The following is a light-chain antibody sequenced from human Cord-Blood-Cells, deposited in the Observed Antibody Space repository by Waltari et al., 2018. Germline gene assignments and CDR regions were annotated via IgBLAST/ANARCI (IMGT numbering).Light chain of an antibody. J-gene: IGLJ1*01. V-gene: IGLV3-1*01. CDR2: QDS. Sequence: SYELTQPPSVSVSPGQTASITCSGDKLGDKYACWYQQKPGQSPVLVIYQDSKRPSGIPERFSGSNSGTTATLTISGTQAMDEADYYCQAWDSSTYVSGTGTKVTVL. CDR3: QAWDSSTYV. CDR1: KLGDKY.